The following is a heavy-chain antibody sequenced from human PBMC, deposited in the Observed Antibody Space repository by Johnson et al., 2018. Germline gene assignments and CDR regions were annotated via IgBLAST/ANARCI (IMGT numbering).Heavy chain of an antibody. CDR3: ARAFWDGDCSLEDALDF. CDR2: ISYEGSTT. Sequence: QVQLVESGGGVVQPGRSLRLPCTASGFTFSNYAMHWVRQAPGQGLEWVAVISYEGSTTYYADSVNGRFTISRHSSKNTRQLQMITLSAEDTAVYFCARAFWDGDCSLEDALDFGGRGTMVTVSS. V-gene: IGHV3-30-3*01. J-gene: IGHJ3*01. CDR1: GFTFSNYA. D-gene: IGHD2-21*02.